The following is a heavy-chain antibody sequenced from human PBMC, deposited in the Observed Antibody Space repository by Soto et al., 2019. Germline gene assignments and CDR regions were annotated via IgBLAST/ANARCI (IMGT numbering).Heavy chain of an antibody. D-gene: IGHD2-2*01. CDR3: AKRSLTPAAMKSPFDY. V-gene: IGHV3-23*01. Sequence: EVQLLESGGGLVQPGGSLRLSCAASGFTFSNYAMSWVRQAPGKGLEWVSTISGGGDSTYYADSVKGRFTISRDNSKNTLYLQVNSLRAEDTAAYYCAKRSLTPAAMKSPFDYWGQGTLVTFSS. J-gene: IGHJ4*02. CDR2: ISGGGDST. CDR1: GFTFSNYA.